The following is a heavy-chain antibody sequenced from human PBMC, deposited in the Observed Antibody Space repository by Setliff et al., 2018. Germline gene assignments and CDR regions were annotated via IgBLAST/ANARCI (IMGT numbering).Heavy chain of an antibody. CDR2: IDPADSDT. Sequence: GESLKISCKAAGYSFTKYWIGWVRQMPGKGLEWMGIIDPADSDTTYSPSFQGQVTISADKSIGTAYLQWSSLKASDTAIYYCARRGWGSSSGDCYSPKGCYYYYMDVWGKVTTVTSP. CDR3: ARRGWGSSSGDCYSPKGCYYYYMDV. V-gene: IGHV5-51*01. D-gene: IGHD2-21*02. J-gene: IGHJ6*03. CDR1: GYSFTKYW.